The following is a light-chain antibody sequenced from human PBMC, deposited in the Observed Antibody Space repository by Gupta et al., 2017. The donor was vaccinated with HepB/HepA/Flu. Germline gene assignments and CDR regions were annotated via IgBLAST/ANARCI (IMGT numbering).Light chain of an antibody. CDR2: DAY. CDR1: QDISNY. V-gene: IGKV1-33*01. CDR3: QQYDNLLT. Sequence: DIQMTQSPSSLSASVGDRVTITCQAGQDISNYLNWYQQKPGKAPKLLIFDAYHLETGVPSRFSGSGSGTDFTFTISSLQPEDIGTYYCQQYDNLLTFGGGTKVEIK. J-gene: IGKJ4*01.